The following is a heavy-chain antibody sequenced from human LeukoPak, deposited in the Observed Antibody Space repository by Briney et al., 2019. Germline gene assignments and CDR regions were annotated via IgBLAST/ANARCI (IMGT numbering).Heavy chain of an antibody. D-gene: IGHD1-26*01. Sequence: GASVKVSCKASGYTFTNYYMHWVRQAPGQGLEWLGLITPSGGSTWYAQKFQGRLTMTRDMFTSTDYMELTSLTSDDTAVYYCARDNSVGETAWWFDPWGQGTLVTVSS. CDR3: ARDNSVGETAWWFDP. J-gene: IGHJ5*02. V-gene: IGHV1-46*01. CDR2: ITPSGGST. CDR1: GYTFTNYY.